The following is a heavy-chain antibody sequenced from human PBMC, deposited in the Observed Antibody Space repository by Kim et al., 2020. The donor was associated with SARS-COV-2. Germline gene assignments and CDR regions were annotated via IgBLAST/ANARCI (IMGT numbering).Heavy chain of an antibody. CDR3: SSSTVGAYFDY. CDR2: T. V-gene: IGHV3-53*01. J-gene: IGHJ4*02. Sequence: TYYADAVKGRFTISRDIPKDTLYLQMNSLRAEDTAVYYCSSSTVGAYFDYWGQGSLVTVSS. D-gene: IGHD1-26*01.